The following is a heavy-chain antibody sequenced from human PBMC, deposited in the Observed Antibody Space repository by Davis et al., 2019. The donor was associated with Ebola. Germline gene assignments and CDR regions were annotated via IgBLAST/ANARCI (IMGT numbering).Heavy chain of an antibody. V-gene: IGHV1-46*01. CDR3: AREGGRYYDSSGYVFDI. CDR2: INPITGGT. Sequence: SVKVSCKASGYRFTSYYMHWVRQAPGQGLEWMGIINPITGGTSYAQNFQVRVNITRDTSTSTVYMELSSLRSEDTAVYYCAREGGRYYDSSGYVFDIWGKGTMVKVSS. J-gene: IGHJ3*02. CDR1: GYRFTSYY. D-gene: IGHD3-22*01.